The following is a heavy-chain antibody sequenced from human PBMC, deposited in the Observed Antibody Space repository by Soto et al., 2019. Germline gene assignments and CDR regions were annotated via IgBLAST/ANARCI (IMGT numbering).Heavy chain of an antibody. D-gene: IGHD6-13*01. J-gene: IGHJ6*02. CDR1: GFTFGDYA. Sequence: GGSLRLSCTASGFTFGDYAMGWVRQAPGKGLEWVGFIRSKAYGGTTEYAASVKGRFTISRDDSKSIAYLQMNSLKTEDTAVYYCTSGREQQLVRGGYYYYGMDVWGQGTTVTVSS. CDR3: TSGREQQLVRGGYYYYGMDV. CDR2: IRSKAYGGTT. V-gene: IGHV3-49*04.